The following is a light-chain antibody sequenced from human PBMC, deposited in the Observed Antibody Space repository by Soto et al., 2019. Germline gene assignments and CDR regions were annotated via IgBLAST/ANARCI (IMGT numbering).Light chain of an antibody. J-gene: IGLJ2*01. CDR1: SSDVGRYNY. V-gene: IGLV2-14*01. CDR2: DVD. CDR3: SSYADNREV. Sequence: QSALTQPASVSGSAGQSITISCTGTSSDVGRYNYVSWFQQHPGKAPKPIIFDVDNRPSGVSNRFSGSKSGNTASLTISGLQAEDEADYYCSSYADNREVFGGGTKLTVL.